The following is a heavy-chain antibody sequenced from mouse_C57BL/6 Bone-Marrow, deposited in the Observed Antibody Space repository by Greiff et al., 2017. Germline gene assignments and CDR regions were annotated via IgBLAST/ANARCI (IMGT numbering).Heavy chain of an antibody. D-gene: IGHD1-1*01. Sequence: VQVVESGAELARPGASVKLSCKASGYTFTSYGISWVKQRTGQGLEWIGEIYPRSGNTYYNEKFKGKATLTADKSSSTAYMELRSLTSEDSAVYFCARHYYGSISYYAMDYWGQGTSVTVSS. CDR2: IYPRSGNT. V-gene: IGHV1-81*01. CDR1: GYTFTSYG. J-gene: IGHJ4*01. CDR3: ARHYYGSISYYAMDY.